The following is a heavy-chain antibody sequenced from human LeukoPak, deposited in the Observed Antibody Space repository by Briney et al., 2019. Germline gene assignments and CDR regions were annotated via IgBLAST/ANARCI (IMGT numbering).Heavy chain of an antibody. Sequence: GGSLRLSCAASGFTFSSYWMSWVRQAPGKGLEWVANIKQDGSEKYYVDSVKGRFTISRDNAKNTLYLQMNSLRVEDTAVYYCTRGVSGTYNAFDIWGQGTMVTVSS. J-gene: IGHJ3*02. CDR1: GFTFSSYW. D-gene: IGHD1-26*01. V-gene: IGHV3-7*01. CDR3: TRGVSGTYNAFDI. CDR2: IKQDGSEK.